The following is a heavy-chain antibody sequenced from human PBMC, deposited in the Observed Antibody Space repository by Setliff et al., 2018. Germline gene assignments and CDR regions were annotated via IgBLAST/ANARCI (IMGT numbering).Heavy chain of an antibody. D-gene: IGHD3-22*01. CDR3: AGGLYYYDSSGYPWYFDY. CDR1: GGSISSYY. J-gene: IGHJ4*02. CDR2: IYTSGST. Sequence: SETLSLTCTVSGGSISSYYWSWIRQPAGKGLEWIGRIYTSGSTNYNPSLKSRVTMSVDTSKNQFSLKLSSVTAADTAVYYCAGGLYYYDSSGYPWYFDYWGQGTLVTVSS. V-gene: IGHV4-4*07.